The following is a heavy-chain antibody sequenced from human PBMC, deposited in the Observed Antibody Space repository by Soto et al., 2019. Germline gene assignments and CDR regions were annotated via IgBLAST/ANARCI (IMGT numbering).Heavy chain of an antibody. CDR1: GGSISSFS. Sequence: SETLSLTCTXSGGSISSFSWSWIRQPPGKGLEYIGNVYYSGNTNYNPSLKSRVIVSVDTSKNQFSLRLSSVTAADTAVYYCARARYNYFDYWGQGTPVTVSS. J-gene: IGHJ4*02. CDR2: VYYSGNT. D-gene: IGHD5-18*01. CDR3: ARARYNYFDY. V-gene: IGHV4-59*01.